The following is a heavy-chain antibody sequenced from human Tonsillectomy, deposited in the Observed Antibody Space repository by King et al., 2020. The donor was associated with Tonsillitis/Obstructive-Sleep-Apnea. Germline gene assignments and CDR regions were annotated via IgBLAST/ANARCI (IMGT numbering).Heavy chain of an antibody. CDR2: IYPGDSET. V-gene: IGHV5-51*01. D-gene: IGHD6-6*01. Sequence: QLVQSGPEVKKPGESLKISCQGSGYSFSNYWIGWVRQMPGKGLEWMGIIYPGDSETRYSPSFQGQVTISVDKSINTAYLQWSSLKASDTAMYYCARPKGSSRPGEFDPWGQGTRVTVSS. J-gene: IGHJ5*02. CDR3: ARPKGSSRPGEFDP. CDR1: GYSFSNYW.